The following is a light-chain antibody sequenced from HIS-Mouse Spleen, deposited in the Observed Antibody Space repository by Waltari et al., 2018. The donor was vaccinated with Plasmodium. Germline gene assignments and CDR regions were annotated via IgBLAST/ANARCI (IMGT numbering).Light chain of an antibody. J-gene: IGLJ3*02. Sequence: SYELTQPPSVSVSPGQTARITCSGDALPTKYAYWYQQKPGQAPGLVIYEESKRPSGIPERFSGSSSGTMATLTISGAQVEDEADYYCYSTDSSGNHRVFGGGTKLTVL. V-gene: IGLV3-10*01. CDR2: EES. CDR1: ALPTKY. CDR3: YSTDSSGNHRV.